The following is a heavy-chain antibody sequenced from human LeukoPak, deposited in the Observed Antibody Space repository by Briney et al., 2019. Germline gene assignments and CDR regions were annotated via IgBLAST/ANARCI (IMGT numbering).Heavy chain of an antibody. D-gene: IGHD6-6*01. CDR3: ARGRPLVYFDY. V-gene: IGHV4-59*01. CDR2: IHYSGST. J-gene: IGHJ4*02. CDR1: GGSMNRNY. Sequence: QPSETLSLTCTVSGGSMNRNYWSWIRQPPGKGLEWIGYIHYSGSTNYNPSLKSRVTITEDTSKNQFSLKLSSVTAADTAFYYCARGRPLVYFDYWGQGALVTVSS.